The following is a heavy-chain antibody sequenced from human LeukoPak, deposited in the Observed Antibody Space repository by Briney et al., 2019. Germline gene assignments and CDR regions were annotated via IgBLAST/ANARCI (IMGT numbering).Heavy chain of an antibody. CDR2: ISSDGSNK. J-gene: IGHJ4*02. D-gene: IGHD3-9*01. CDR3: ARTYYDILTGYNPYFDY. V-gene: IGHV3-30*04. CDR1: GFTFSSYA. Sequence: PGGSLRLSCAASGFTFSSYAMNWVRQAPGKGLEWVAVISSDGSNKYHADFVRGRITISRDNAKNFLYLQMNSLRAEDTAVYYCARTYYDILTGYNPYFDYWGQGILVTVSS.